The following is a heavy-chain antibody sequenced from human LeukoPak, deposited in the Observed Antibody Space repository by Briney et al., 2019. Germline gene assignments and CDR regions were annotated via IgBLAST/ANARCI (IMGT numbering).Heavy chain of an antibody. J-gene: IGHJ4*02. Sequence: GGSLRLSCAASGFTFSSYAMSWVRQAPGKGLEWVASISDRGTYIYYADSVKGRFTISRDNAKNSLYLQMNSLRAEDTAVYYCANHLACGSTSCPPFDSWGQGTLVTVSS. CDR3: ANHLACGSTSCPPFDS. V-gene: IGHV3-21*01. D-gene: IGHD2-2*01. CDR1: GFTFSSYA. CDR2: ISDRGTYI.